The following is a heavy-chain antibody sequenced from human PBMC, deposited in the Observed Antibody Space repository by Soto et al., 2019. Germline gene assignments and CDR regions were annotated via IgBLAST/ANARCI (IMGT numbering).Heavy chain of an antibody. CDR1: GYTFTSYY. V-gene: IGHV1-46*01. J-gene: IGHJ6*02. Sequence: QVQLVQSGAEVKKPGASVKVSCKSSGYTFTSYYLHWVRQAPGQGLEWMGVINPSGGRATYAQTLQGRVTMTSDTSSSTVYMELGSLISEDMAVYYCARAAAPGSGRRVDVWGQGTTVIVSS. D-gene: IGHD6-13*01. CDR3: ARAAAPGSGRRVDV. CDR2: INPSGGRA.